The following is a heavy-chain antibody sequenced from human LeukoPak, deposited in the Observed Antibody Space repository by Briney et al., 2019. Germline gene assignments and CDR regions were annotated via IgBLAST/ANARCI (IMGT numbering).Heavy chain of an antibody. D-gene: IGHD2-21*02. CDR1: GFTFSNAW. CDR3: ARGAHIVVVTAISSDY. Sequence: PGGSLRLSCAASGFTFSNAWMTWVRQAPGKGLEWVSYISSSGSTIYYADSVKGRFTISRDNAKNSPYLQMNSLRAEDTAVYYCARGAHIVVVTAISSDYWGQGTLVTVSS. V-gene: IGHV3-48*04. CDR2: ISSSGSTI. J-gene: IGHJ4*02.